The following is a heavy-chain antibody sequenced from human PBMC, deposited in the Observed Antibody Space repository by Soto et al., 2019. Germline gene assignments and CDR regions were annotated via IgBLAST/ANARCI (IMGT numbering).Heavy chain of an antibody. CDR3: ARDTGLAAAAGTGWFDP. Sequence: EVQLVESGGGLVQPGGSLRLSFAASGFTFSSYSMNWVRQAPGKGLEWVSYISSSSSYIYYADSVKGRFTISRDNAKNSLYLQMNSLRAEDTAVYYCARDTGLAAAAGTGWFDPWGQGTLVTVSS. D-gene: IGHD6-13*01. CDR2: ISSSSSYI. CDR1: GFTFSSYS. V-gene: IGHV3-21*01. J-gene: IGHJ5*02.